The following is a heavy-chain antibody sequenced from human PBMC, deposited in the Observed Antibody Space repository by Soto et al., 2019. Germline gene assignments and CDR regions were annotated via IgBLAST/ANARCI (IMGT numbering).Heavy chain of an antibody. D-gene: IGHD1-26*01. CDR1: GFTFSRYA. V-gene: IGHV3-23*01. CDR3: ARSPSFSGSYPPRYY. J-gene: IGHJ4*02. Sequence: GGSLRLSCAASGFTFSRYAMIWVRQAPGKGLEWVSAISGSGGTTYYADSVKGRFTISRDNSKNTLYLQMNSLRAADTAVYYCARSPSFSGSYPPRYYWGQGTLVTVSS. CDR2: ISGSGGTT.